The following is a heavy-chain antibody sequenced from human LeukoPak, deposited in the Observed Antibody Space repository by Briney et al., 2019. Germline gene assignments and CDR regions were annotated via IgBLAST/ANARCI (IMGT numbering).Heavy chain of an antibody. CDR2: IFYSGST. CDR1: GGSISTSNYY. Sequence: PSETLSLTCTVSGGSISTSNYYWGWIRRPPGKGLEWIGNIFYSGSTYYSPSLKSRVTISLDTSRNQFSLKLSSVTAADTAVYYCARLPYYYDSSGMGGFDYWGQGTLVTVSS. J-gene: IGHJ4*02. D-gene: IGHD3-22*01. V-gene: IGHV4-39*01. CDR3: ARLPYYYDSSGMGGFDY.